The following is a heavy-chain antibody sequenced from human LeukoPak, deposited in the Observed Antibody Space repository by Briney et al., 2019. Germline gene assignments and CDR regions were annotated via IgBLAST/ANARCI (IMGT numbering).Heavy chain of an antibody. J-gene: IGHJ4*02. D-gene: IGHD4-17*01. Sequence: GESLKISCKGSGYSFTRYWIGWVRQMPGKGLEWMGIIYPGDSDTRYSPSLQGQVTISVDKSISTAYLQWSSLEASDTAMYYCARRPGPDDYGDYWGQGTLVTVSS. CDR2: IYPGDSDT. CDR1: GYSFTRYW. CDR3: ARRPGPDDYGDY. V-gene: IGHV5-51*01.